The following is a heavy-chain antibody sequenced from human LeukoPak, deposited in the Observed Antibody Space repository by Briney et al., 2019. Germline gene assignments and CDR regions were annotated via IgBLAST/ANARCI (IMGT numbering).Heavy chain of an antibody. D-gene: IGHD4-17*01. V-gene: IGHV3-74*01. CDR1: GFTFSSYW. CDR3: ARGGDYKNDY. J-gene: IGHJ4*02. CDR2: INGAGSSI. Sequence: GGSLRLSCAASGFTFSSYWMHWVRQTPGKGLVLVSRINGAGSSISYADSVKGRVTISRDNAKNTLYLQMNNLRAEDTAVYYCARGGDYKNDYWGQGTLVTVSS.